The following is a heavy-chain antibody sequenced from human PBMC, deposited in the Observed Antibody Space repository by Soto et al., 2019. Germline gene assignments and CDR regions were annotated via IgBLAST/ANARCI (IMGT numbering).Heavy chain of an antibody. CDR1: GFTVSNYD. Sequence: EVQLVESGGGLVQPGGSLRLSCAASGFTVSNYDMHWVRQVTGKGLEWVSTIGTAGDTYYPGSVKGRFTSSRDNVKNSLYLQMNSLRAGDTAVYYCARMSSFDYWGQGTLVTVSA. J-gene: IGHJ4*02. CDR3: ARMSSFDY. CDR2: IGTAGDT. D-gene: IGHD6-6*01. V-gene: IGHV3-13*01.